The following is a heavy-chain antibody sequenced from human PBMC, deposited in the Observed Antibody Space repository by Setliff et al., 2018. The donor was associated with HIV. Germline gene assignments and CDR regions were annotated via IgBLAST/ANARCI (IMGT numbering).Heavy chain of an antibody. V-gene: IGHV3-23*01. CDR2: ISGSGDST. J-gene: IGHJ4*02. CDR3: AKDPISWELRPTYLDD. D-gene: IGHD1-7*01. Sequence: GGSLRLSCVASGFTFSSYAMNWVRQAPGKGLEWVSIISGSGDSTYYADSVKGRFTISRDNSKNTVYLQMKSLRAEDTAVYYCAKDPISWELRPTYLDDWGQGTLVTVSS. CDR1: GFTFSSYA.